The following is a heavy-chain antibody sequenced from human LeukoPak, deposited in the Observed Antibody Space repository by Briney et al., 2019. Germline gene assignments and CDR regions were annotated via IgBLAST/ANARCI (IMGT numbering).Heavy chain of an antibody. Sequence: GGSLRLSCAASGFTFRRHWMSWVRQAPGKGLEWVGFIRSKAYGGTTEYAASVKGRFTISRDDSKSIAYLQMNSLKTEDTAVYYCTRGGEGYCSSTSCLFDPWGQGTLVTVSS. CDR2: IRSKAYGGTT. CDR1: GFTFRRHW. J-gene: IGHJ5*02. D-gene: IGHD2-2*01. V-gene: IGHV3-49*04. CDR3: TRGGEGYCSSTSCLFDP.